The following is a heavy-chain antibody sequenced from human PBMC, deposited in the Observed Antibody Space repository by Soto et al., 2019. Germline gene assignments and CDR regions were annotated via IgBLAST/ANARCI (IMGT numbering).Heavy chain of an antibody. Sequence: SVKVSCKASGFTFTSSAVQWVRQARGQRLEWIGWIVVGSGNTNYAQKFQERVTITRDMSTSTAYMELRSLRSDDTAVYYCARVAGLRFLEWLPGGGMDVWGQGTTVTVSS. CDR3: ARVAGLRFLEWLPGGGMDV. CDR2: IVVGSGNT. J-gene: IGHJ6*02. D-gene: IGHD3-3*01. V-gene: IGHV1-58*01. CDR1: GFTFTSSA.